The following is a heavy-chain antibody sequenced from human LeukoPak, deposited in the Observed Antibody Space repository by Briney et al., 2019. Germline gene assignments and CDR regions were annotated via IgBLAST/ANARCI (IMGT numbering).Heavy chain of an antibody. Sequence: GGSLRLSCAASGLTFSNYGMHWVRQAPGKGLEWVTFIQYDGSHKQYVDSVKGRFTISRDNAKNSLYLQMNSLRAEDTALYYCAKAPAAGGGYYYYGMDVWGQGTTVTVSS. CDR3: AKAPAAGGGYYYYGMDV. D-gene: IGHD6-13*01. V-gene: IGHV3-30*02. J-gene: IGHJ6*02. CDR1: GLTFSNYG. CDR2: IQYDGSHK.